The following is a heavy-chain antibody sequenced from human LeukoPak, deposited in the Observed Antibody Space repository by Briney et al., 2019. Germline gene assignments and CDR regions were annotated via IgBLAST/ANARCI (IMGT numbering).Heavy chain of an antibody. CDR3: AKGGITMVQGVDY. CDR1: GFTFDDYA. Sequence: GGSLRLSCAASGFTFDDYAMHWVRQAPGKGLEWVSGISWNSGSIGYADSVKGRFTISRDNAKNSLYLQMNSLRAEDTALYYCAKGGITMVQGVDYWGQGTLVTVSS. D-gene: IGHD3-10*01. CDR2: ISWNSGSI. J-gene: IGHJ4*02. V-gene: IGHV3-9*01.